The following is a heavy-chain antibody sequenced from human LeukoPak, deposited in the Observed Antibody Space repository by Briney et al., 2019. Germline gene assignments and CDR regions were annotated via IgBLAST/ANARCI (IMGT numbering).Heavy chain of an antibody. CDR1: GGSISSGGYY. D-gene: IGHD2-8*01. CDR2: IYHSGST. CDR3: ARGGVMVAGTPYYYYAMDV. Sequence: SETLSLTCTVSGGSISSGGYYWSWIRQPPGKGLEWIGYIYHSGSTYYNPSLKSRVTISVDRSKNQFSLKLSSVTAADTAVYYCARGGVMVAGTPYYYYAMDVWGQGTTVTVSS. V-gene: IGHV4-30-2*01. J-gene: IGHJ6*02.